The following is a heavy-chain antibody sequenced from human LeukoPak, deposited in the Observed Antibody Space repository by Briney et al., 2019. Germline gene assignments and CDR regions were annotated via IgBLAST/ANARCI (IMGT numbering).Heavy chain of an antibody. CDR2: ISADGGGT. D-gene: IGHD6-19*01. Sequence: PGGSLRLSCVVSGFTFSSYAMSWVRQAPGKGLEWVSGISADGGGTFYADSVRGRFTISTDNFKNSLFLQMNSMGADDTAVYYCVREGTPGRQFFDLWGRGTLVTVSS. CDR3: VREGTPGRQFFDL. J-gene: IGHJ2*01. V-gene: IGHV3-23*01. CDR1: GFTFSSYA.